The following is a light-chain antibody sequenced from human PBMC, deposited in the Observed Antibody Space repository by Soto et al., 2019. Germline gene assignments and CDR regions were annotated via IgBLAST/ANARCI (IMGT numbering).Light chain of an antibody. V-gene: IGKV3-15*01. CDR2: GAA. CDR1: QSVFSS. Sequence: EIVMTQSPATLSVSPGETATLSCRASQSVFSSLAWYQQKRGQAPRLLIYGAATRATGIPARFSGSGSGTEFNLTISSLQSEDFAVYYCQQYHNWPAFGQGTKVDIK. CDR3: QQYHNWPA. J-gene: IGKJ1*01.